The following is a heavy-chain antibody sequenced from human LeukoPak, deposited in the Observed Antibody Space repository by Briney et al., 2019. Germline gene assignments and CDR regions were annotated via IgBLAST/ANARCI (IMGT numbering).Heavy chain of an antibody. CDR3: ARGPSTLPAPFDY. J-gene: IGHJ4*02. D-gene: IGHD1-14*01. V-gene: IGHV4-34*01. CDR1: GGSFSGYY. CDR2: INHSGST. Sequence: SETLSLTCAVYGGSFSGYYWSWIRQPPGKGLERIGEINHSGSTNYNPSLKSRVTISVDTSKNQFSLKLSSVTAADTAVYYCARGPSTLPAPFDYWGQGTLVTVSS.